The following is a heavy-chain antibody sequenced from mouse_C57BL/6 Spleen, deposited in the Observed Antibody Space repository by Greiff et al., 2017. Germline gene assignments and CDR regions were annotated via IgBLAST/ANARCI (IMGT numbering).Heavy chain of an antibody. Sequence: QVQLQQSGAELVRPGTSVKVSCKASGYAFTNYLIAWVKQRPGHGLEWIGVINPGSGGTNYNEKFKGKATLTADKSSSTAYIQLSSLTSEDSAVYVCARDTTDEAMDYWGQGTSVTVSS. CDR3: ARDTTDEAMDY. V-gene: IGHV1-54*01. J-gene: IGHJ4*01. D-gene: IGHD1-1*01. CDR1: GYAFTNYL. CDR2: INPGSGGT.